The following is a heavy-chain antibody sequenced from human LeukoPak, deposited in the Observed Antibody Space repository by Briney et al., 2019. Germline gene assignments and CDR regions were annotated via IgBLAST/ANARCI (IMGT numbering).Heavy chain of an antibody. CDR1: GGSISSSSW. Sequence: SETLSLTCAVSGGSISSSSWWSWVRQPPGKGLEWIGEIYHSGSTNYNPSLKSRVTISVDKSKNQFSLKLSSVTAADTAVYYCAREEATARDFDYWGQGTLVTVSS. J-gene: IGHJ4*02. CDR2: IYHSGST. CDR3: AREEATARDFDY. D-gene: IGHD5-12*01. V-gene: IGHV4-4*02.